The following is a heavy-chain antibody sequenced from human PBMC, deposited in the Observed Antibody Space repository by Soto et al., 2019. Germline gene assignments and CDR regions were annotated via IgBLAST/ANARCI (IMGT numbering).Heavy chain of an antibody. CDR1: GGSISSNY. V-gene: IGHV4-59*01. CDR2: VYNSGST. J-gene: IGHJ4*02. D-gene: IGHD6-13*01. CDR3: ARYRREAVAGYTLDN. Sequence: PSETLSLTCTVSGGSISSNYWTWIRQPPGTGLEWCGYVYNSGSTNYNPSLHSRVTISEDTSKSQFSLKVNSMTAADTAVYYCARYRREAVAGYTLDNWGQGILVTVSS.